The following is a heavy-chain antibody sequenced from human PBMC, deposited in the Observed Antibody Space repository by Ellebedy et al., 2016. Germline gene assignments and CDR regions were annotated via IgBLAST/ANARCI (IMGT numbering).Heavy chain of an antibody. V-gene: IGHV4-39*01. J-gene: IGHJ4*02. Sequence: SETLSLTCTVSGGSISSSSYYWGWIRQPPGKGLEWIGTIYYSGSTYYNPSLKSRVTISVDTSKNQFSLKLSSVTAADTAVYYCARTYSPHCSNGVCYMAYYFDYWGQGTLVTVSS. CDR1: GGSISSSSYY. CDR3: ARTYSPHCSNGVCYMAYYFDY. CDR2: IYYSGST. D-gene: IGHD2-8*01.